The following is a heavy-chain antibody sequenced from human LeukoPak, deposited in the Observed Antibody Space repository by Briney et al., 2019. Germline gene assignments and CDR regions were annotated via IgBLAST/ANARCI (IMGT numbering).Heavy chain of an antibody. D-gene: IGHD6-13*01. CDR2: IIPIFGTA. CDR3: TRGIAALLDAFDI. J-gene: IGHJ3*02. V-gene: IGHV1-69*13. Sequence: VASVKVSCKASGGTFSSYAISWVRQAPGQGLEWMGGIIPIFGTANYAQKFQGRVTITADESTSTAYMELSSLRSEDTAVYYCTRGIAALLDAFDIWGQGTMVTVSS. CDR1: GGTFSSYA.